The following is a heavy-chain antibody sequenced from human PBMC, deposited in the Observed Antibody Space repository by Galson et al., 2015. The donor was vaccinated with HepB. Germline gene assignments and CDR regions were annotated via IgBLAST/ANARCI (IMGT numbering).Heavy chain of an antibody. J-gene: IGHJ6*02. V-gene: IGHV1-2*06. D-gene: IGHD6-13*01. Sequence: SVKVSCKASGYTFTGYYMHWVRQAPGQGLEWMGRINPNSGGTNYAQKFQGRVTMTRDTSISTAYMELSRLRSDDTAVYYCARDIAAAGHYYYYYGMDVWGQGTTVTVSS. CDR1: GYTFTGYY. CDR2: INPNSGGT. CDR3: ARDIAAAGHYYYYYGMDV.